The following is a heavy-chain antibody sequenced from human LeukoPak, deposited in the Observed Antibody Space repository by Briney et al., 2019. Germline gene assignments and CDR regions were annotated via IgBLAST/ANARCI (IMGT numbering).Heavy chain of an antibody. V-gene: IGHV4-34*01. Sequence: SETLSLTRAVYGGSFSGYYWSWIRQPPGKGLEWIGEINHSGSTNYNPSLKSRVTISVDTSKNQFSLKLSSVTAADTAVYYCARGSNQFDYWGQGTLVTVSS. CDR1: GGSFSGYY. CDR2: INHSGST. J-gene: IGHJ4*02. D-gene: IGHD3-3*02. CDR3: ARGSNQFDY.